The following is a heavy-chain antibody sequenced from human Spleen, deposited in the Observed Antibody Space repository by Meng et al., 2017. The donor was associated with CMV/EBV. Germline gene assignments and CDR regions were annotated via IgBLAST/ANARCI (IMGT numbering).Heavy chain of an antibody. CDR2: IYSGGST. CDR3: ARENYYGSGSYLDLVDY. Sequence: GESLKISCAASGFTVSSNYMSWVRQAPGKGLEWVSVIYSGGSTYYADSVKGRFTISRDNSKNTLYLQMNSLRAEDTAVYYCARENYYGSGSYLDLVDYWGQGTLVTVSS. D-gene: IGHD3-10*01. J-gene: IGHJ4*02. CDR1: GFTVSSNY. V-gene: IGHV3-66*02.